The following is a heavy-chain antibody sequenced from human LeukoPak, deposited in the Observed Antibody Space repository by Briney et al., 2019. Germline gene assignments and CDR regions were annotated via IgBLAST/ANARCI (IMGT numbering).Heavy chain of an antibody. CDR2: IGTAGDT. Sequence: GGSLRLSCAASGFTFSSYDMHWVRQATGKGLEWVSAIGTAGDTYYPGSVKGRFTTSRENAKNSLYLQMNSLRAGDTAVYYCARVGLAGTFDYWGQGTLVTVSS. CDR1: GFTFSSYD. V-gene: IGHV3-13*01. CDR3: ARVGLAGTFDY. J-gene: IGHJ4*02. D-gene: IGHD6-19*01.